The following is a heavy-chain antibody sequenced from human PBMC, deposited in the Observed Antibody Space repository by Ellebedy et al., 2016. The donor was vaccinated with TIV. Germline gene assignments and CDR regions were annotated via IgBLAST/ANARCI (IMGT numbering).Heavy chain of an antibody. CDR1: GYTFTSYG. V-gene: IGHV1-8*01. D-gene: IGHD2-2*01. J-gene: IGHJ5*02. CDR2: MNPKNGTT. CDR3: ASGGGGNNSTCYEDWFDP. Sequence: AASVKVSCKAAGYTFTSYGISWVRQAPGQGPEWMGWMNPKNGTTGYAQNFQGRVTMTRNTPISTAYMELSSLRSEEPAVYYGASGGGGNNSTCYEDWFDPWGQGTLVTVSS.